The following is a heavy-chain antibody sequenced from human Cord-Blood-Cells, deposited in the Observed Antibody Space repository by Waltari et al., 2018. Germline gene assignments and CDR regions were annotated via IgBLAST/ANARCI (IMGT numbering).Heavy chain of an antibody. V-gene: IGHV3-23*01. D-gene: IGHD3-10*01. Sequence: EVQLLESGGGLVQPGGALRLSCAASGFTFSSYALGLLRQAPGKGLEWVSAISGSGGSTYYADSVKGRFTISRDNSKNTLYLQMNSLRAEDTAVYYCVLSITMIRGSDYWGQGTLVTVSS. CDR1: GFTFSSYA. CDR3: VLSITMIRGSDY. CDR2: ISGSGGST. J-gene: IGHJ4*02.